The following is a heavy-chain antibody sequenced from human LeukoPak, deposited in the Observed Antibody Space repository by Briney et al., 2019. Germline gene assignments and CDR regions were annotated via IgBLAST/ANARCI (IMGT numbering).Heavy chain of an antibody. CDR1: GGSVSSSNW. CDR3: AREGGFYRPLDY. J-gene: IGHJ4*02. V-gene: IGHV4-4*02. D-gene: IGHD3-3*01. Sequence: EPSGTLSLTCAVSGGSVSSSNWWSWVRQPPGKGLEWIGEVHLDGRTNYNPSLKSRLIMSVDLPENHISLKLTSVTAADTAVYYCAREGGFYRPLDYSGQGTLVTVSS. CDR2: VHLDGRT.